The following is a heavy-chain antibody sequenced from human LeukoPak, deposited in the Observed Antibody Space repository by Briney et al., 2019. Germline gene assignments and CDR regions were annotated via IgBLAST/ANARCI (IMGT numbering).Heavy chain of an antibody. V-gene: IGHV4-59*01. D-gene: IGHD3-10*01. CDR1: GGSISSYY. CDR3: ARPTRSGTYYNMYGLDV. J-gene: IGHJ6*02. Sequence: SETLSLTCSVSGGSISSYYWSWIRQPPGKGLEWIGYIYYTGSTKYNPSLKSRVTISADTSKNQFSLKVSSVTAADTAVYYCARPTRSGTYYNMYGLDVWGQGTTVTVSS. CDR2: IYYTGST.